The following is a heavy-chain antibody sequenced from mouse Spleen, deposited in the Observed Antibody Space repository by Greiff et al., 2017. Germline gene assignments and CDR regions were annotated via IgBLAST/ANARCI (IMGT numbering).Heavy chain of an antibody. Sequence: VQLQQSGPELVKPGASVKMSCKASGYTFTSYVMHWVKQKPGQGLEWIGYIYPYNDGTKYNEKFKGKATLTSDKSSSTAYMELSSLTSEDSAVYYCAVYYGYDYFDYWGQGTTLTVSS. CDR2: IYPYNDGT. D-gene: IGHD2-2*01. CDR3: AVYYGYDYFDY. J-gene: IGHJ2*01. CDR1: GYTFTSYV. V-gene: IGHV1-14*01.